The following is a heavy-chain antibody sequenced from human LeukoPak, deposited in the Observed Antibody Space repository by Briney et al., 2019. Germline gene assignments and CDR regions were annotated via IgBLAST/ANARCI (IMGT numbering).Heavy chain of an antibody. CDR2: IRQDGSDK. V-gene: IGHV3-7*01. J-gene: IGHJ3*02. Sequence: GGSLRLSCAASGFTFSNYWMSWVRQAPGKGLEWVANIRQDGSDKFYVDSVKGRFTISRDNAQNSLYLQMNSLRAEHTAVYYCARDPGDVAAAHDAFDIWGQGTMVTVSS. CDR1: GFTFSNYW. D-gene: IGHD2-15*01. CDR3: ARDPGDVAAAHDAFDI.